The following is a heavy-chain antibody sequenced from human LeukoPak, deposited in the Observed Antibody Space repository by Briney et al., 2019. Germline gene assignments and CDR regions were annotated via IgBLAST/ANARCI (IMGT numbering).Heavy chain of an antibody. CDR3: ARENRYCSSTSCPPFFDY. J-gene: IGHJ4*02. D-gene: IGHD2-2*01. CDR2: ISYDGSNK. CDR1: GFTFSNYW. Sequence: PGGSLRLSCEGSGFTFSNYWMTWVRQAPGKGLEWVAVISYDGSNKYYADSVKGRFTISRDNSKNTLYLQMNSLRAEDTAVYYCARENRYCSSTSCPPFFDYWGQGTLVTVSS. V-gene: IGHV3-30*19.